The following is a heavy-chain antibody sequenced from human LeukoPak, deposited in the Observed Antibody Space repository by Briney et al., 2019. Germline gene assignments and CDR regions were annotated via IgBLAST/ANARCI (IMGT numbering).Heavy chain of an antibody. CDR1: GFSISNYW. D-gene: IGHD3-22*01. CDR2: ISGSGGYT. V-gene: IGHV3-23*01. J-gene: IGHJ4*02. Sequence: GGSLRLSCAVSGFSISNYWMTWVRQAPGKGLEWVSAISGSGGYTYYADSVKGRFTISRDTSKNTLYLQMNSLRAEDTAVYYCATRDDSSGYIFWGQGTLVTVSS. CDR3: ATRDDSSGYIF.